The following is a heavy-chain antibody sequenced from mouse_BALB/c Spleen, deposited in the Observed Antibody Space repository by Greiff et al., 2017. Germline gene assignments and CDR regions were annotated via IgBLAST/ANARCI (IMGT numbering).Heavy chain of an antibody. CDR1: GFTFSSYT. CDR3: ARHDDGYYGAY. D-gene: IGHD2-3*01. V-gene: IGHV5-12-2*01. CDR2: ISNGGGST. J-gene: IGHJ3*01. Sequence: HLVESGGGLVQPGGSLKLSCAASGFTFSSYTMSWVRQTPEKRLEWVAYISNGGGSTYYPDTVKGRFTISRDNAKNTLYLQMSSLKSEDTAMYYCARHDDGYYGAYWGQGTLVTVSA.